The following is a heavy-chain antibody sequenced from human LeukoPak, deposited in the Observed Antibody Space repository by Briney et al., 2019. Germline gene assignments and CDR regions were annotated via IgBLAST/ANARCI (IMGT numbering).Heavy chain of an antibody. V-gene: IGHV4-61*01. CDR1: GGSISSSSYY. CDR3: ARGRHYYDSSHDAFDI. D-gene: IGHD3-22*01. Sequence: SETLSLTCTVSGGSISSSSYYWSWIRQPPGKGLEWIGYIYYSGSTNYNPSLKSRVTISVDTSKNQFSLKLSSVTAADTAVYYCARGRHYYDSSHDAFDIWGQGTMVTVSS. CDR2: IYYSGST. J-gene: IGHJ3*02.